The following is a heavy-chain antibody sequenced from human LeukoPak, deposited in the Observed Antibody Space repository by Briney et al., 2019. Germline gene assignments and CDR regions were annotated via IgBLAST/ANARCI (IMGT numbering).Heavy chain of an antibody. D-gene: IGHD1-26*01. V-gene: IGHV3-21*01. CDR1: GFTFSSYS. J-gene: IGHJ4*02. Sequence: GGSLRLSCAASGFTFSSYSMNWVRQAPGKGLEWVSSISSSSSSYIYYADSVKGRFTISRDNAKNSLYLQMNSLRAEDTAVYYCARDPGAVGYYFDYWGQGTLVTVSS. CDR3: ARDPGAVGYYFDY. CDR2: ISSSSSSYI.